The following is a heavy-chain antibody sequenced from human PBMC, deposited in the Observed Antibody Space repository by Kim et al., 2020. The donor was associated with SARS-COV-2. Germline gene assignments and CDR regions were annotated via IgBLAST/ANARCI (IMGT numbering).Heavy chain of an antibody. J-gene: IGHJ6*02. CDR3: ARGPYSSSWRYYYYYGMDV. Sequence: SRVTISVDTSKNQFSLKLSSVTAADTAVYYCARGPYSSSWRYYYYYGMDVWGQGTTVTVSS. D-gene: IGHD6-13*01. V-gene: IGHV4-34*01.